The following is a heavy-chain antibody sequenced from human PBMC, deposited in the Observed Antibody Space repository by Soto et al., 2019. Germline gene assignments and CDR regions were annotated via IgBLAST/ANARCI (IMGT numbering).Heavy chain of an antibody. J-gene: IGHJ4*02. CDR1: GFTFSSYG. V-gene: IGHV3-33*01. CDR2: IWYDGSNK. Sequence: QVQLVESGGGVVQPGRSLRLSCAASGFTFSSYGMHWVRQAPGKGLEWVAVIWYDGSNKYYADSVKGRFTISRDNSKNPLYLQMNSLRAEDTAVYYCARGEGDYGDYFIDYWGQGTLVTVSS. D-gene: IGHD4-17*01. CDR3: ARGEGDYGDYFIDY.